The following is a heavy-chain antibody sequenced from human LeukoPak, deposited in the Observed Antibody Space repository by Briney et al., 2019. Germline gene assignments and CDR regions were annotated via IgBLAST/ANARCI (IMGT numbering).Heavy chain of an antibody. CDR1: GDSIGSYY. CDR3: ASRIAVAGLDDAFDI. CDR2: IYYSGNT. V-gene: IGHV4-59*01. D-gene: IGHD6-19*01. J-gene: IGHJ3*02. Sequence: PSETLSLTCKVSGDSIGSYYWSWIRQPPGKGLEWIGYIYYSGNTNSNPSLKSRVTISVDTSNNQFSLKLSSVTAADTAVYYCASRIAVAGLDDAFDIWGQGTMVTVSS.